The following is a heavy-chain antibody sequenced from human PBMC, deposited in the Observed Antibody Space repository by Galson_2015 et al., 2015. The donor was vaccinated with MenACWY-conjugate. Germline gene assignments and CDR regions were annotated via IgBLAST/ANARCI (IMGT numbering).Heavy chain of an antibody. CDR2: INADNGDT. V-gene: IGHV1-3*01. J-gene: IGHJ5*02. Sequence: SVKVSCKASGYTFSSYAMHWVRQAPGQRLEWLGWINADNGDTKYSQKFQGRVTNTRYTSASTAYMELSSLRSEDTAVYYCARDLFRQIQLWYAPVSWGQGSLLPVSS. D-gene: IGHD5-18*01. CDR1: GYTFSSYA. CDR3: ARDLFRQIQLWYAPVS.